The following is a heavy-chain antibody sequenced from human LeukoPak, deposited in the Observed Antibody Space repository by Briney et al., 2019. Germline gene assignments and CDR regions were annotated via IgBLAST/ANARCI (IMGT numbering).Heavy chain of an antibody. J-gene: IGHJ5*01. CDR2: MPYDENVADKGTP. D-gene: IGHD3-3*01. V-gene: IGHV4-39*01. Sequence: SETLSLTCIVSGDSISNSGWSWGWIRQPPGKGLEWIGTMPYDENVADKGTPSYNPSLRSRVTISADPSKNQLSLKVNSVTAADTASYYCARLTLTGVGGRGWFDSWGQGTLVIVSS. CDR1: GDSISNSGWS. CDR3: ARLTLTGVGGRGWFDS.